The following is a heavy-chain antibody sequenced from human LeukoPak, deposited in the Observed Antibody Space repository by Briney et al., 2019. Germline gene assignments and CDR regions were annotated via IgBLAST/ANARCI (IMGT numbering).Heavy chain of an antibody. CDR1: GYSISSGYY. J-gene: IGHJ6*04. CDR3: ARAPGYCSSTSCYLTYYYYGMDV. CDR2: IYHSGST. V-gene: IGHV4-38-2*01. Sequence: SETLSLTCAVSGYSISSGYYWGWIRQPPGKGLEWIGSIYHSGSTYYNPSLKSRVTMSVDTSKNQFSLKLSSVTAADTAVYYCARAPGYCSSTSCYLTYYYYGMDVWGKGTTVTVSS. D-gene: IGHD2-2*01.